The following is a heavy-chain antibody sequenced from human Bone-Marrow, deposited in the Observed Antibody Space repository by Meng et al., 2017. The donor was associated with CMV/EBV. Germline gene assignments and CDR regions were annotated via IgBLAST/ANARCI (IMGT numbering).Heavy chain of an antibody. J-gene: IGHJ5*02. V-gene: IGHV1-69*06. CDR2: IIPIFGTA. Sequence: CEASGGTFSSYAISWVRQAPGQGLEWMGGIIPIFGTANYAQKFQGRVTITADKSTSTAYMELSSLRSEDTAVYYCAKSSSWRGWFDPWGQGTLVTVSS. CDR3: AKSSSWRGWFDP. CDR1: GGTFSSYA. D-gene: IGHD6-13*01.